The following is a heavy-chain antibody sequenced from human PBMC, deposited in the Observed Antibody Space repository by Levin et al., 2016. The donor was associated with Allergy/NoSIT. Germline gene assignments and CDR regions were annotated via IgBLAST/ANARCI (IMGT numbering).Heavy chain of an antibody. V-gene: IGHV3-30-3*01. CDR3: ARGNSGSAGYFDY. Sequence: GGSLRLSCAASGFTFSSYAMHWVRQAPGKGLEWVAVISYDGSNKYYADSVKGRFTISRDNSKNTLYLQMNSLKAEDTAVYYCARGNSGSAGYFDYWGQGTLVTVSS. CDR1: GFTFSSYA. CDR2: ISYDGSNK. J-gene: IGHJ4*02. D-gene: IGHD1-26*01.